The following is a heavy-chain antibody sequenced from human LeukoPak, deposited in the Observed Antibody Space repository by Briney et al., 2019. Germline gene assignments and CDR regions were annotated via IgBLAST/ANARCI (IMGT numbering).Heavy chain of an antibody. CDR2: INYSGQT. D-gene: IGHD2-8*01. V-gene: IGHV4-39*01. J-gene: IGHJ5*02. CDR3: VRHRDIMDWFDP. Sequence: IPSETLSLTCSVSGDSITSSGYFWGWIRQPPGKGLEWIGIINYSGQTFYNLSLKSRVTTSVDTSKNQFSLRLTSVTAADTAVYYCVRHRDIMDWFDPWSQGSLVTVSS. CDR1: GDSITSSGYF.